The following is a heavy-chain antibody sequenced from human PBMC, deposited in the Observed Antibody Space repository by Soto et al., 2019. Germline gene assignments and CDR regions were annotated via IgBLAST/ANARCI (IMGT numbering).Heavy chain of an antibody. CDR1: GFSFSSFA. Sequence: EVQLLESGGGFIHPGGSLSLSCAASGFSFSSFAMNWVRQAPGKGLEWVSVISGSADSTFYADSVKGRFTISRDKSKSTLYLQINSLRAEDTAVYYCAKTRGAMIYAISVYGMDVWGQGTTGTVSS. V-gene: IGHV3-23*01. D-gene: IGHD2-8*01. CDR2: ISGSADST. CDR3: AKTRGAMIYAISVYGMDV. J-gene: IGHJ6*02.